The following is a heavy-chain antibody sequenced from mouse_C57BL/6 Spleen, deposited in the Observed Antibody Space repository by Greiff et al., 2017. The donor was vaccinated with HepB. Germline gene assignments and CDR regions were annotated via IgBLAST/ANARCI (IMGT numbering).Heavy chain of an antibody. D-gene: IGHD2-3*01. Sequence: VQRVESGPELVKPGASVKISCKASGYAFSSSWMNWVKQRPGKGLEWIGRIYPGDGDTNYNGKFKGKATLTADKSSSTAYMQLSSLTSEDSAVYCCARVGDGYYVGYAMDYWGQGTSVTVSS. V-gene: IGHV1-82*01. CDR1: GYAFSSSW. CDR3: ARVGDGYYVGYAMDY. CDR2: IYPGDGDT. J-gene: IGHJ4*01.